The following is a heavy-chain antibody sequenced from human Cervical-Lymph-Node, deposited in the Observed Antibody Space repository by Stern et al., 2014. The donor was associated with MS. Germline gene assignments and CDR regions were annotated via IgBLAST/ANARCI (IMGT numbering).Heavy chain of an antibody. V-gene: IGHV4-4*02. Sequence: QVQLQESGPGLVKPSGTLSLTCAASGGSISSSNWWSWVRQPPGKGLEWIGEIYHSGSTNYNPSLKSRVTISVDKSKNQFSLKLSSVTAADTAVYYCARAPYSSSSDWRDAFDIWGQGTMVTVSS. J-gene: IGHJ3*02. CDR3: ARAPYSSSSDWRDAFDI. CDR1: GGSISSSNW. D-gene: IGHD6-6*01. CDR2: IYHSGST.